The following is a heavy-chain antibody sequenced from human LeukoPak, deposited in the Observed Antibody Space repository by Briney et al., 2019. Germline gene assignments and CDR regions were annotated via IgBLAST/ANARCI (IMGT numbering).Heavy chain of an antibody. CDR2: IYPGGSDT. V-gene: IGHV5-51*01. J-gene: IGHJ4*02. CDR3: ARFRPDSNSGGFYYFDY. CDR1: GYSFTSYW. D-gene: IGHD4-11*01. Sequence: GESLKISCKGSGYSFTSYWIGWVRQMPGKGLEWMGIIYPGGSDTRYSPSFQGQVTISADKSISTAYLQWSSLKASDTAMYYCARFRPDSNSGGFYYFDYWGQGTLVTVSS.